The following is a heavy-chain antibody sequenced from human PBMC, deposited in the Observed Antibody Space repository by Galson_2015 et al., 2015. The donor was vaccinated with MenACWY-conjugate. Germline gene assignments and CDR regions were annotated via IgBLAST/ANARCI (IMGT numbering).Heavy chain of an antibody. V-gene: IGHV1-3*01. D-gene: IGHD5-12*01. CDR3: ARAHLGYGYDYFDP. CDR2: INVGSGTT. Sequence: SVKVCCKASGSTFSNYAMHWLRQAPGQRLEYMGWINVGSGTTRSSQKFQDIVTIITDTSANTAYMELSSLRSEDTAVYFCARAHLGYGYDYFDPLGQGTLVTVSS. CDR1: GSTFSNYA. J-gene: IGHJ5*02.